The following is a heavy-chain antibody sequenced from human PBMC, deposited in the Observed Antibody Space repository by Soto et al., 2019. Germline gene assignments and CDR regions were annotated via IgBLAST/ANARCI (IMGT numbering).Heavy chain of an antibody. Sequence: SETLSLTCAVYGGSFSGYYWSWIRQPPGKGLEWIGEINHSGRTNYNPSLKSRVTISVDTSKNQYSLKLSSVTAADTAVYYCASRPITMVRGVIYYYYGMDVWGQGTTVTVSS. CDR3: ASRPITMVRGVIYYYYGMDV. CDR2: INHSGRT. J-gene: IGHJ6*02. V-gene: IGHV4-34*01. CDR1: GGSFSGYY. D-gene: IGHD3-10*01.